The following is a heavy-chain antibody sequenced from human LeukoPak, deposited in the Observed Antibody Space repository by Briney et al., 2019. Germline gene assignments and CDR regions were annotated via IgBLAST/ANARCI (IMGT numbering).Heavy chain of an antibody. CDR2: ISSRSSSM. V-gene: IGHV3-21*01. CDR1: GLTFSSYS. Sequence: GGSLRLSCAASGLTFSSYSMNWVRQAPGKGLEWVSSISSRSSSMYYADSVKGRFTISRDNAKNSLYLQMNSLRAEDTAVYYCAREITGEAFDIWGQGAMVTVSS. J-gene: IGHJ3*02. D-gene: IGHD7-27*01. CDR3: AREITGEAFDI.